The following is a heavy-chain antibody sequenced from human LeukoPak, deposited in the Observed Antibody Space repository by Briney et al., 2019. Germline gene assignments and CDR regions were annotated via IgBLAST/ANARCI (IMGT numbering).Heavy chain of an antibody. CDR3: ARVTPFSSGWYY. Sequence: GASVKVSCKASGYTFTNYGISWVRQAPGQGLEWMGWISAYNGNTNYAQKLQGRVTMTTDTSTSTDYMELRSLRSDDTAVYYCARVTPFSSGWYYWGQGTLVTVSS. CDR1: GYTFTNYG. CDR2: ISAYNGNT. J-gene: IGHJ4*02. V-gene: IGHV1-18*01. D-gene: IGHD6-19*01.